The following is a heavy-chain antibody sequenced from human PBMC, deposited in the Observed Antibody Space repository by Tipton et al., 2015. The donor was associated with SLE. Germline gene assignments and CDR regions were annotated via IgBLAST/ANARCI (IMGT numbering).Heavy chain of an antibody. CDR1: GGSFSSHY. CDR2: IYYSGST. CDR3: ARGGAVAGTVAFDI. V-gene: IGHV4-59*11. Sequence: LRLSCAVYGGSFSSHYWSWIRQPPGKGLEWIGYIYYSGSTNYNPSLKSRVTISVDTSKNQFSLKLSSVTAADTAVYYCARGGAVAGTVAFDIWGQGTMVTVSS. J-gene: IGHJ3*02. D-gene: IGHD6-19*01.